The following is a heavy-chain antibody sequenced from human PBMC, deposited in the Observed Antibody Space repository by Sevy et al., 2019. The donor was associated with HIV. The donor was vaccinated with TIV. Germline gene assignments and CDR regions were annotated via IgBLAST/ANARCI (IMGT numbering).Heavy chain of an antibody. Sequence: SETLSLTCTVSGGSDSRRTDYWAWVRQPPGKGLEWIATVYYSGRAHYNWSLKSRVTISVDSSKSQFSLKVTSVTAADSTVSYCARPGDRSDRRCGYQYAIADWAQGTAVPASS. V-gene: IGHV4-39*01. J-gene: IGHJ6*02. D-gene: IGHD2-21*01. CDR3: ARPGDRSDRRCGYQYAIAD. CDR1: GGSDSRRTDY. CDR2: VYYSGRA.